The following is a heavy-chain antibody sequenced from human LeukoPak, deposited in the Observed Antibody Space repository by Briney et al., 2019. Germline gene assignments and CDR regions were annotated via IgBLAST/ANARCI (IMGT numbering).Heavy chain of an antibody. J-gene: IGHJ4*02. CDR3: ASAYYDSSGYYPPGY. V-gene: IGHV4-39*01. D-gene: IGHD3-22*01. CDR1: GGSISSSSYY. CDR2: IYYSGST. Sequence: MPSETLSLTCTVSGGSISSSSYYWGWIRQPPGKGLEWIGSIYYSGSTYYNPSLKSRVTISVDTSKNQFSLKLSSVTAADTAVYYCASAYYDSSGYYPPGYWGQGTLATVSS.